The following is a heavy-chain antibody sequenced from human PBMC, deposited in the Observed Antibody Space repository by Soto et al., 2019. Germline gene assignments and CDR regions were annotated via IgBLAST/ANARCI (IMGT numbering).Heavy chain of an antibody. CDR2: IYYSGST. D-gene: IGHD5-18*01. CDR1: GGSISSGGYY. CDR3: ARGMGGDTAMVPFAY. V-gene: IGHV4-31*03. J-gene: IGHJ4*02. Sequence: SETLSLTCTVSGGSISSGGYYWSWIRQHPGKGLEWIGYIYYSGSTYYNPSLKSRVTISVDTSKNQFSLKLSSVTAADTAVYYCARGMGGDTAMVPFAYWGQGSLVTVSS.